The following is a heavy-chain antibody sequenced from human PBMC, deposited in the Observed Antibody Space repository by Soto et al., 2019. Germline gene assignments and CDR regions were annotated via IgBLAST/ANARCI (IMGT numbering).Heavy chain of an antibody. D-gene: IGHD5-12*01. CDR1: GGSISSSNW. CDR2: IYHSGST. Sequence: SGTLSLTCAVSGGSISSSNWWSWVRQPPGKGLEWIGEIYHSGSTNYNPSLKSRVTISVDKSKNQFSLKLSSVTAADTAVYYCATWGLGYSGYDYYYYYGMDVWGQGTTVT. J-gene: IGHJ6*02. V-gene: IGHV4-4*02. CDR3: ATWGLGYSGYDYYYYYGMDV.